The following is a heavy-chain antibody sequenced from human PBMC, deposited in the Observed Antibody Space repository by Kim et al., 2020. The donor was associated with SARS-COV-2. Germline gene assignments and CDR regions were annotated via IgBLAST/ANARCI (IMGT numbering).Heavy chain of an antibody. J-gene: IGHJ4*02. CDR3: AKDSGYSSSYLDY. Sequence: GGSLRLSCAASGFTFDDYAMHWVRQAPGKGLEWVSGISWNSGSIGYADSVKGRFTISRDNAKNSLYLQMNSLRAEDTALYYCAKDSGYSSSYLDYWGQGT. D-gene: IGHD6-13*01. CDR1: GFTFDDYA. V-gene: IGHV3-9*01. CDR2: ISWNSGSI.